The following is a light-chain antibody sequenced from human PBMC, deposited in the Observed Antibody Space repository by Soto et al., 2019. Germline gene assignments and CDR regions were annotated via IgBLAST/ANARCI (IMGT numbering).Light chain of an antibody. CDR2: DVS. CDR1: SSDVGGYNY. V-gene: IGLV2-14*01. J-gene: IGLJ1*01. Sequence: QSVLTQPASVSGSPGQSITISCTGTSSDVGGYNYVSWYQQHPGKAPKLMIYDVSDRPSGVSNRFSGSKSGNTASLTISGLQAEDEADYYCSSFTSNISHVFGTGTKVTVL. CDR3: SSFTSNISHV.